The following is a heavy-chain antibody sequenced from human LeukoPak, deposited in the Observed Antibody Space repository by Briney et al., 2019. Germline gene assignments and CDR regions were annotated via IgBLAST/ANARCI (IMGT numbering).Heavy chain of an antibody. V-gene: IGHV4-59*01. CDR2: ISDGGST. CDR1: GGSITSYY. J-gene: IGHJ4*02. Sequence: SETLSLTCSVSGGSITSYYWSWIRRPPGKGLEWIGYISDGGSTNYNPSLKSRVSISVDTPKNQFSLKLSSVTAADTAVYFCARASTTFDDWGQGTLVTVSS. CDR3: ARASTTFDD. D-gene: IGHD1-14*01.